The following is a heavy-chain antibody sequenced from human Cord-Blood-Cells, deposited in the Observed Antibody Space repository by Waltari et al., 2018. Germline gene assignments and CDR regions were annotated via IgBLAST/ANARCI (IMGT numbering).Heavy chain of an antibody. CDR2: IKSKTDGGTT. V-gene: IGHV3-15*01. D-gene: IGHD3-3*01. CDR1: GFTFSNAW. Sequence: EVQLVESGGGLVKPGGSLRLSCAASGFTFSNAWMSWVRQAPGKGLEWVGRIKSKTDGGTTDYAAPVKGRFTISRDDSKNTLYLQMNSLKTEDTAVYYCTTGIPYDFWSGYYEYFQHWGQGTLVTVSS. CDR3: TTGIPYDFWSGYYEYFQH. J-gene: IGHJ1*01.